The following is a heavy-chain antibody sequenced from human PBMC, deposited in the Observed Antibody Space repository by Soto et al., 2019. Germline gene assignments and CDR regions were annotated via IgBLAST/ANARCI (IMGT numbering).Heavy chain of an antibody. CDR1: GCSISSGYY. V-gene: IGHV4-61*03. D-gene: IGHD3-9*01. CDR2: ISFNGAT. Sequence: PSETLSLTCGVSGCSISSGYYWGWIRQTPGKGLDWIGSISFNGATYSNPSLKGRAALSVDTSENHLSLTLNSVTSADTAVYFCARDRRDGYKRYCEFWGKGNQVTVSS. CDR3: ARDRRDGYKRYCEF. J-gene: IGHJ4*02.